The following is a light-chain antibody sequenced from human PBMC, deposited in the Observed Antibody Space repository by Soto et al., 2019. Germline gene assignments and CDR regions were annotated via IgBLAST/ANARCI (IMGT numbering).Light chain of an antibody. CDR2: EVN. CDR3: SSFAGGNNFV. J-gene: IGLJ3*02. V-gene: IGLV2-8*01. Sequence: SVLTQPPSASGSPGQSVTISCTGTSSDVGGYNYVSWHQQHPGKAPKLMIYEVNKRPSGVPDRFSGSKSGNTASLTVSGLQAEDEADYYCSSFAGGNNFVFGGGTKVTVL. CDR1: SSDVGGYNY.